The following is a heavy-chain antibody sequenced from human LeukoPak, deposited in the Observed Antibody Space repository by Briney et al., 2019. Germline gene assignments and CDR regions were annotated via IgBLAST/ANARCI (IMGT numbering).Heavy chain of an antibody. D-gene: IGHD3-22*01. CDR1: GFTFSSHW. V-gene: IGHV3-21*01. CDR3: ARDRHYSDSSGYWTSSYYFMDV. J-gene: IGHJ6*03. Sequence: GGSLRLSCEASGFTFSSHWMHWVRQVPGKGLEWVSCISSSSSYIHYADSVKGRFTISRDNAKNSLYLQMNSLRAEDTAVYYCARDRHYSDSSGYWTSSYYFMDVWGKGTTVTVSS. CDR2: ISSSSSYI.